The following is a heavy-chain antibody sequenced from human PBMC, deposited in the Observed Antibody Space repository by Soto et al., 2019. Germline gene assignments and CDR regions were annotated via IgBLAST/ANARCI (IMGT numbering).Heavy chain of an antibody. CDR3: GKYSDYGYHRDWFDP. CDR1: GFTFSNYG. CDR2: ISYGGSKK. Sequence: PGGSLRLSCAASGFTFSNYGVHWVRQAPGKGLEWVAVISYGGSKKYYADSVKGRFTISRDNSKNTLYLQMNSLRTEDTAVYYCGKYSDYGYHRDWFDPWGQGTLVTVSS. V-gene: IGHV3-30*18. J-gene: IGHJ5*02. D-gene: IGHD4-17*01.